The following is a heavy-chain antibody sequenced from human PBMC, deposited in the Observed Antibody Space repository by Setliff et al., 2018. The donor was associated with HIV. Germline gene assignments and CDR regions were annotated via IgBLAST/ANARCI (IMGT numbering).Heavy chain of an antibody. CDR3: GGAAPRTGQGTIDY. CDR2: IYQSGTT. CDR1: GGSITSAFY. V-gene: IGHV4-38-2*02. Sequence: SETLSLTCTVSGGSITSAFYWAWIRQAPGKGLEWIGTIYQSGTTFYNPSLKSRVTISVDTSKNHFSLKMTSLTAADTAVYYCGGAAPRTGQGTIDYWGQGTLVTVSS. J-gene: IGHJ4*02. D-gene: IGHD1-1*01.